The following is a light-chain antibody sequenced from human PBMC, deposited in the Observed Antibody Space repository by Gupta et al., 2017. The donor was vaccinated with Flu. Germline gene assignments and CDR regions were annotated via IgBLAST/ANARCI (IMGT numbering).Light chain of an antibody. CDR1: SGSIATNY. V-gene: IGLV6-57*03. Sequence: FLLTQPHSVSESPGTTITISCTRSSGSIATNYVHWYQQRPGSAPSTVIYDDNQRPSGVPDRFSGSIDISSNSASLTISGLKTEDEADYYCQSYDTSNQGVFGGGTKLTVL. CDR2: DDN. CDR3: QSYDTSNQGV. J-gene: IGLJ3*02.